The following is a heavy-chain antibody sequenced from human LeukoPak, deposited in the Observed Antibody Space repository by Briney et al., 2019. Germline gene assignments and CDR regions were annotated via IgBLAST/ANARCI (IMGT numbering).Heavy chain of an antibody. CDR2: IIPIFGTA. Sequence: ASVKVSCKASGGTFSSYAISWVRQTPGQGLEWMGGIIPIFGTANYAQKFQGRVTITTDESTSPAYMELSSLRSEDTAVYYCASVGSHDYGDYGYWGQGTLVTVSS. V-gene: IGHV1-69*05. D-gene: IGHD4-17*01. CDR3: ASVGSHDYGDYGY. J-gene: IGHJ4*02. CDR1: GGTFSSYA.